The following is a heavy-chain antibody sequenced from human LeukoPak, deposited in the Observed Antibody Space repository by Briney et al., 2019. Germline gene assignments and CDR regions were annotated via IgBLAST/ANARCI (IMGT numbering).Heavy chain of an antibody. J-gene: IGHJ4*02. CDR3: ARDSLAAAGTYDFDY. CDR2: ISSSSSYI. V-gene: IGHV3-21*01. CDR1: GFAINTNY. D-gene: IGHD6-13*01. Sequence: PGGSLRLSCVASGFAINTNYMNWVRQAPGKGLEWVSSISSSSSYIYYADSVKGRFTISRDNAKNSLYLQMNSLRAEDTAVYYCARDSLAAAGTYDFDYWGQGTLVTVSS.